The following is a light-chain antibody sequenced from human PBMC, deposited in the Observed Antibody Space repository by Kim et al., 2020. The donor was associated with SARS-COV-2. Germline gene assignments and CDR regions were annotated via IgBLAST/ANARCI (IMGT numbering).Light chain of an antibody. CDR2: DNN. CDR1: SANIGNNY. V-gene: IGLV1-51*01. J-gene: IGLJ1*01. CDR3: GTWDNSLSAGYV. Sequence: PGQKVTISCSGSSANIGNNYVSWYQQLPGTAPKLLIYDNNKRPSGIPDRFSGSKSGTSATLGITGLQTGDEADYYCGTWDNSLSAGYVFGTGTKVTVL.